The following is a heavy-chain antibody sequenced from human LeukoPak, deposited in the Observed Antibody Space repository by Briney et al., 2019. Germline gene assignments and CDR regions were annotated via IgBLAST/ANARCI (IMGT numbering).Heavy chain of an antibody. D-gene: IGHD3-3*01. Sequence: ASVKVSCKASGYTFTSYDINWVRQSTGQGLEGMGWMNPNSGNTGYAQKFQGRVTMTRNTSIRTAYMELSSLRSEDTAVYSCASVPYYDFWSGYYTGYYYGMDVWGQGTTVTVSS. CDR2: MNPNSGNT. CDR3: ASVPYYDFWSGYYTGYYYGMDV. J-gene: IGHJ6*02. CDR1: GYTFTSYD. V-gene: IGHV1-8*01.